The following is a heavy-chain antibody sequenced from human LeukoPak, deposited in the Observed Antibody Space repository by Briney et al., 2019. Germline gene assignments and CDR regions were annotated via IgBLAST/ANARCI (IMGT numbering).Heavy chain of an antibody. V-gene: IGHV3-23*01. CDR2: ISGRGGST. Sequence: GGSLRLSCAASGFTFSSYAMSWVRQAPGKGLEWVSAISGRGGSTYYADSAKGRFTISRDNSKNTLYLQMNSLRAEDTAVYYCAKSTSITMASDFDYWGQGTLVTVSS. D-gene: IGHD3-10*01. CDR3: AKSTSITMASDFDY. J-gene: IGHJ4*02. CDR1: GFTFSSYA.